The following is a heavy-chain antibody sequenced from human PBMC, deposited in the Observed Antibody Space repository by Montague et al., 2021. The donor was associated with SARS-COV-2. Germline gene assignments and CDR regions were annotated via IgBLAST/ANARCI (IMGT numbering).Heavy chain of an antibody. V-gene: IGHV4-39*07. J-gene: IGHJ6*02. CDR1: GGSIRSSSHF. Sequence: SETLSLTCTLSGGSIRSSSHFWGWFRQPPGQRLEWIGTISYSGSTYYXPSLKSRVIISADTSKNQFSLNLRSVTAADTAVYFCGLGRGFAVGNHYYYSYGLDVWGQGTTVTVSS. CDR3: GLGRGFAVGNHYYYSYGLDV. CDR2: ISYSGST. D-gene: IGHD3-10*01.